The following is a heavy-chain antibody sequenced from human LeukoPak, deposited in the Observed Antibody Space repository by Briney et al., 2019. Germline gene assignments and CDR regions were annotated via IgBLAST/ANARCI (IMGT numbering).Heavy chain of an antibody. CDR1: GFTFSSYS. D-gene: IGHD2-15*01. CDR3: ARDSCSGGSCHGFDI. V-gene: IGHV3-48*04. CDR2: ISSSSSTI. Sequence: GGSLRLSCAASGFTFSSYSMNWVRQAPGKGLEWVSYISSSSSTIYYADSVKGRFTISRDNAKNSLYLQMNSLRAEDTAVYYCARDSCSGGSCHGFDIWGQGTMVTVSS. J-gene: IGHJ3*02.